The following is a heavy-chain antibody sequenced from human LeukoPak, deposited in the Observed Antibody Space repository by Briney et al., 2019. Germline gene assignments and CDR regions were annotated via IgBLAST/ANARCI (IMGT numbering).Heavy chain of an antibody. CDR3: LGLADGSGY. D-gene: IGHD3-10*01. J-gene: IGHJ4*02. CDR2: ITNDGRTT. Sequence: HPGGPLRLSCAASGLTFSNYWMHWVRQAPGKGLVWVSRITNDGRTTNYADSVKGRFTISRDNAKNMVYLQMNSLRAEDTAVYYCLGLADGSGYWGQGTLVTVSS. V-gene: IGHV3-74*01. CDR1: GLTFSNYW.